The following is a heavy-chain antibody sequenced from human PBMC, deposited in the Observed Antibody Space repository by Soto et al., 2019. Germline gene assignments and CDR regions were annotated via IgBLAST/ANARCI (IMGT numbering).Heavy chain of an antibody. CDR1: DGSISSSSYY. CDR2: IYYSGMT. Sequence: NPSETLSLTCTVSDGSISSSSYYWGWIRQPPGKGLEWIGSIYYSGMTYYNPSLKSRVTISVDTSKNQFSLKLSSVTAADTAVYYCARQEWEIRDMAYKYFDPWGQGTLVTVSS. V-gene: IGHV4-39*01. J-gene: IGHJ5*02. D-gene: IGHD1-26*01. CDR3: ARQEWEIRDMAYKYFDP.